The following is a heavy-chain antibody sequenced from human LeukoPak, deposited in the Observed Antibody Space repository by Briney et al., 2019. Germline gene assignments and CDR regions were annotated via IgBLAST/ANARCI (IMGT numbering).Heavy chain of an antibody. J-gene: IGHJ4*02. CDR3: AKDYYYDSSGYPYYFDY. D-gene: IGHD3-22*01. V-gene: IGHV1-46*01. CDR1: GYTFTTYY. Sequence: GASVKVSCKASGYTFTTYYMHWVRQAPGQGLEWMGVINPSGGSASYAQKFQGRITMTRDTSTSTVYVELNSLRAEDTAVYYCAKDYYYDSSGYPYYFDYWGQGTLVTVSS. CDR2: INPSGGSA.